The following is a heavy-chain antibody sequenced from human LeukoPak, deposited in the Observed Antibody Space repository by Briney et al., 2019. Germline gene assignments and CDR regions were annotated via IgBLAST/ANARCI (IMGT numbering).Heavy chain of an antibody. CDR2: INPNSGGT. D-gene: IGHD2-15*01. CDR3: ARASGGSSFDY. J-gene: IGHJ4*02. CDR1: GGTFSSYA. Sequence: ASVKVSCKASGGTFSSYAISWVRQAPGQGLEWMGRINPNSGGTNYAQKFQGRVTMTRDTSISTAYMELSRLRSDDTAVYYCARASGGSSFDYWGQGTLVTASS. V-gene: IGHV1-2*06.